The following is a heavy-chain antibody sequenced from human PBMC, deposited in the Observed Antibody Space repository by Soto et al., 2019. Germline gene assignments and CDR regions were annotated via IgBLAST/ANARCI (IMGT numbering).Heavy chain of an antibody. Sequence: TSETLSLTCTVSGGSISSYYWSWIRQPPGKGLEWIGYIYHSGSTYYNPSLKSRVTISVDTSKNQFSLKLSSVTAADTAVYYCARALRFLEWLSDGPAKIQLNWFDPWGQGTLVTVSS. CDR1: GGSISSYY. D-gene: IGHD3-3*01. V-gene: IGHV4-4*09. CDR3: ARALRFLEWLSDGPAKIQLNWFDP. CDR2: IYHSGST. J-gene: IGHJ5*02.